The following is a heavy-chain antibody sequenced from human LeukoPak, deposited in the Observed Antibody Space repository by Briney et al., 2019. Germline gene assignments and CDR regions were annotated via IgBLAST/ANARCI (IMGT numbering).Heavy chain of an antibody. CDR3: ASSITIFGVVNYGMDV. V-gene: IGHV1-2*02. CDR2: INPNSGGT. D-gene: IGHD3-3*01. J-gene: IGHJ6*02. Sequence: ASVKVSCKASGYTFTGYYMHWVRQAPGQGLEWMGWINPNSGGTNYAQKFQGRVTMTSDTSISTAYMELSRLRSDDTAVYYCASSITIFGVVNYGMDVWGQGTTVTVSS. CDR1: GYTFTGYY.